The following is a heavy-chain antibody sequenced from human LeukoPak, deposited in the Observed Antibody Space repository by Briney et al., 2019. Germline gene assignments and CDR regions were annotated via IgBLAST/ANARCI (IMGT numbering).Heavy chain of an antibody. J-gene: IGHJ4*02. D-gene: IGHD6-19*01. V-gene: IGHV3-23*01. CDR1: GFTFSSYW. CDR2: ISGSGGHT. CDR3: AKDSYIAVTGRDY. Sequence: GGSLRLSCAASGFTFSSYWMSWVRQAPGKGLEWVSTISGSGGHTYYADSVKGRFTISRDDSKNTLYLQMNSLRAEDTAVYYCAKDSYIAVTGRDYWGQGTLVTVSS.